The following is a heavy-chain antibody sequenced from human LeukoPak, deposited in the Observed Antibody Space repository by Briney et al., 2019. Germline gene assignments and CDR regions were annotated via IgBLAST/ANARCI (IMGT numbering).Heavy chain of an antibody. CDR1: GGTFSSYA. V-gene: IGHV1-69*05. Sequence: SVKVSCKASGGTFSSYAISWVRQAPGQGLEWMGRIIPIFGTANYAQKFQGRVTITTDESTSTAYMELSSLRSEDTAVYYCATAAARRHYYYYMDVWGKGTTVTVSS. CDR2: IIPIFGTA. D-gene: IGHD6-6*01. J-gene: IGHJ6*03. CDR3: ATAAARRHYYYYMDV.